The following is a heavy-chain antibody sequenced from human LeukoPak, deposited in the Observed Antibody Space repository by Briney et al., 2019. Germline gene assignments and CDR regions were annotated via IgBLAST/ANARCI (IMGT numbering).Heavy chain of an antibody. V-gene: IGHV3-23*01. Sequence: PGGSLRLSCAASGFTFSSYAMSWVRQAPGKGLEWVSAISGSGGSTYYADSVKGRFTISRDNSKNTLYVQMNSLTAEDTALYYCARDSSPGFLEWFAFDYWGQGSLVTVSS. J-gene: IGHJ4*02. CDR1: GFTFSSYA. CDR2: ISGSGGST. CDR3: ARDSSPGFLEWFAFDY. D-gene: IGHD3-3*01.